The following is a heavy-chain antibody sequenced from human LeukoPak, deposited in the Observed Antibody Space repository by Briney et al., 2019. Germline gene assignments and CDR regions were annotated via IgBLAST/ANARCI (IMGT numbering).Heavy chain of an antibody. CDR1: GGSISNYY. J-gene: IGHJ4*02. D-gene: IGHD3-22*01. CDR2: IYTSGST. CDR3: ARESGYYYDTSGYTFDY. Sequence: PSETLSLTCTVSGGSISNYYWSWIRQSAGKGLEWIGRIYTSGSTNYNPSLKSRLSMSVDTSKNQFSLRLRSVTAADTAVYYCARESGYYYDTSGYTFDYWGQGILVTVSS. V-gene: IGHV4-4*07.